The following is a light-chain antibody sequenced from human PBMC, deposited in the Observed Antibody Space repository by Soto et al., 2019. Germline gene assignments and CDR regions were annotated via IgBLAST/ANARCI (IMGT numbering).Light chain of an antibody. CDR1: QSVSSN. CDR3: QQSNNWPWT. CDR2: GVY. V-gene: IGKV3D-15*01. J-gene: IGKJ1*01. Sequence: ERVLTQSPAALSVSPGERATLSCRASQSVSSNLAWYQQKPGQAPRLLIYGVYTRAPGIPARFSGSGSGTEFTLTISSLQSEDFAVYYCQQSNNWPWTLGQGTEV.